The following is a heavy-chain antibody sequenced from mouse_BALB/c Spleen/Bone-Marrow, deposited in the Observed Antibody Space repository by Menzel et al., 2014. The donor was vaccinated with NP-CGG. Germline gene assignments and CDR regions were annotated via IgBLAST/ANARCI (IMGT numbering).Heavy chain of an antibody. D-gene: IGHD2-4*01. CDR2: IWAGGST. V-gene: IGHV2-9*02. CDR1: GFSLTSYG. CDR3: ARVSSTMITTVFAY. Sequence: VMLVESGPGLVAPSQSLSIPCTVSGFSLTSYGVHWVRQPPGKGLEWLGVIWAGGSTNYNSALMSRLSISKDNSKSQVFLKMNSLQTDDTAMYYCARVSSTMITTVFAYWGQGTLVTVSA. J-gene: IGHJ3*01.